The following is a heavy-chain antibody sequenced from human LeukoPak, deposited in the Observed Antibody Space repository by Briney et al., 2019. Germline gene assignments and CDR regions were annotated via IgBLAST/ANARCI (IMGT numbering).Heavy chain of an antibody. CDR2: ITSSGNSA. J-gene: IGHJ4*02. CDR1: GFTASSNY. CDR3: AKVRGSSWNFDY. V-gene: IGHV3-53*01. D-gene: IGHD6-13*01. Sequence: GGSLRLSCAASGFTASSNYMSWVRQAPGKGLEWVSLITSSGNSAYYADSVRGRFVISRNNSKNTLDLQMNSLRVEDTAVYYCAKVRGSSWNFDYWGQGTLVTVSS.